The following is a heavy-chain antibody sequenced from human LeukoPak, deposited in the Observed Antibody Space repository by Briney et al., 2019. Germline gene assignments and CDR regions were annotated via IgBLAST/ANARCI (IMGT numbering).Heavy chain of an antibody. J-gene: IGHJ3*02. D-gene: IGHD1-26*01. CDR1: GGSISSGYY. CDR3: GRDSGSYYLPPLNAFDI. CDR2: IYHSGST. V-gene: IGHV4-38-2*02. Sequence: SETLSLTCTVSGGSISSGYYWGWIRQPPGKGLEWIGSIYHSGSTYYNPSLKSRVTISVDTSKNQFSLKLSSVTAADTAVYYCGRDSGSYYLPPLNAFDIWGQGTMVTVSS.